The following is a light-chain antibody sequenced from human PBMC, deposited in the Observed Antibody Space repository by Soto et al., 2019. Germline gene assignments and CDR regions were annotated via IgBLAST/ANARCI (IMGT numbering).Light chain of an antibody. CDR3: QEYKNWPSIT. J-gene: IGKJ5*01. CDR1: QSVRSN. V-gene: IGKV3-15*01. Sequence: EIVMTQSPATLSVSPGERATLSCRASQSVRSNLAWYQQKPGQAPRLLIYGASTRATGIPARFSGSGSGTDFTLAIGSLQSEDFAVYYCQEYKNWPSITFGQGTRLEI. CDR2: GAS.